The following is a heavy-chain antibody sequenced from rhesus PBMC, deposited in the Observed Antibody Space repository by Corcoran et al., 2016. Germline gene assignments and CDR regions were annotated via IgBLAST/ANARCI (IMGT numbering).Heavy chain of an antibody. CDR1: GYTFTDYY. CDR2: VDPEEGEA. CDR3: ATGSSWIYGLDS. V-gene: IGHV1-111*02. J-gene: IGHJ6*01. D-gene: IGHD6-13*01. Sequence: EVQLVQSGAEVKKPGASAKISCKASGYTFTDYYLHWVRQALGKGLEWMGRVDPEEGEAIHAQKFQDRVTITADTSTDTAYMELSSLRSEDTAVYYCATGSSWIYGLDSWGQGVVVTVSS.